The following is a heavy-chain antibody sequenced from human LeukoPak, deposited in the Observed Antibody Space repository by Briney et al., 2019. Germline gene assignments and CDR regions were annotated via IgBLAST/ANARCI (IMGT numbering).Heavy chain of an antibody. CDR3: ARDNWNYAENWFDP. CDR1: GGSISSSPYY. J-gene: IGHJ5*02. D-gene: IGHD1-7*01. CDR2: IYYSGST. V-gene: IGHV4-39*07. Sequence: SETLSLTCTVSGGSISSSPYYWGWIRQPPGKGLEWIGSIYYSGSTYYNPSLKSRVTISVDTSKNQFSLKLSSVTAADTAVYYCARDNWNYAENWFDPWGQGTLVTVSS.